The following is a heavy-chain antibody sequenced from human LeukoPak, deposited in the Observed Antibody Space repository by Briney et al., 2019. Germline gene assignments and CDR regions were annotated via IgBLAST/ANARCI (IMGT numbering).Heavy chain of an antibody. Sequence: ASVKVSCKASGGTFSSYAISSVRQAPGQGLEWMGGIIPIFGTANYAQKFQGRVTITADESTSTAYMELSSLRSEDTAVYYCARDEATAMAWDYWGQGTLVTVSS. CDR3: ARDEATAMAWDY. V-gene: IGHV1-69*13. CDR1: GGTFSSYA. D-gene: IGHD5-18*01. CDR2: IIPIFGTA. J-gene: IGHJ4*02.